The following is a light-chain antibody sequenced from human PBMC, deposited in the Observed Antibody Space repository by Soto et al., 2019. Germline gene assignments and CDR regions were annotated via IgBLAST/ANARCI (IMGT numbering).Light chain of an antibody. Sequence: QSALTQPASVSGSPGQSITTSCTGTTSDVGNYNYVSWYQHHPGKAPKLMIYEVTNRPSGVSNRFSGSKSGNTASLTISGLQAEDEADYYCNSYTSRSTYVFGTGTKVTVL. CDR1: TSDVGNYNY. CDR2: EVT. CDR3: NSYTSRSTYV. J-gene: IGLJ1*01. V-gene: IGLV2-14*01.